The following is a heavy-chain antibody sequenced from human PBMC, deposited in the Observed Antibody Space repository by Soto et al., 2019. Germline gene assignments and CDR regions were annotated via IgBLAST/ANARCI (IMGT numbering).Heavy chain of an antibody. V-gene: IGHV4-59*12. CDR2: IYYSGST. D-gene: IGHD3-22*01. CDR1: GGSISSYY. CDR3: AGYYYDSSGYSSFDY. Sequence: SETLSLTCTVSGGSISSYYWSWIRQPPGKGLEWIGYIYYSGSTNYNPSLKSRVTISVDRSKNQFSLKLSSVTAADTAVYYCAGYYYDSSGYSSFDYWGQGTLVTVSS. J-gene: IGHJ4*02.